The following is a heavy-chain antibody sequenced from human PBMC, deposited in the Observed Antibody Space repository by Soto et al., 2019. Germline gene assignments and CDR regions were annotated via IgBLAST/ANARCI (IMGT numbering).Heavy chain of an antibody. D-gene: IGHD2-2*01. CDR1: GGSISSYY. J-gene: IGHJ4*02. Sequence: QVQLQESGPGLVKPSETLSLTCTVSGGSISSYYWSWIRQPPGKGLERIGYIYYSGRTNYNPSLKSRVTISVDTSKNQFSLKLSSVTAADTAVYYCARASCISTSCYAWELGFDYWGQGTLVTVSS. CDR2: IYYSGRT. V-gene: IGHV4-59*01. CDR3: ARASCISTSCYAWELGFDY.